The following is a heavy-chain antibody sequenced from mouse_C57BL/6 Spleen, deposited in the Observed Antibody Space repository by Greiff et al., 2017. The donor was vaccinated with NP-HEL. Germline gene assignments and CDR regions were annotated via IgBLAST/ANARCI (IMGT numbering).Heavy chain of an antibody. CDR3: ARKDYEFAY. Sequence: EVKLMESGGGLVKPGGSLKLSCAASGFTFSDYGMHWVRQAPEKGLEWVAYISSGSSTIYYADTVKGRFTISRDNAKNTLFLHMTSLRSEDTAMYYCARKDYEFAYWGQGTLVTVSA. CDR2: ISSGSSTI. D-gene: IGHD2-4*01. J-gene: IGHJ3*01. CDR1: GFTFSDYG. V-gene: IGHV5-17*01.